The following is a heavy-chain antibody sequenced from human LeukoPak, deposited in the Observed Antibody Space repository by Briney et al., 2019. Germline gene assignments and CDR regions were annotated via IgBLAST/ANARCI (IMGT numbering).Heavy chain of an antibody. J-gene: IGHJ4*02. Sequence: GGSLRLSCAASGFTFSSYAMSWVRQAPGRGPEWVSSIISTGGTTYYTDSVKGRFTISRDNSKSTLYLQMNSLRPEDTAVYYCARVIYQLVFDYWGQGTLVSVSS. D-gene: IGHD2-2*01. CDR1: GFTFSSYA. V-gene: IGHV3-23*01. CDR3: ARVIYQLVFDY. CDR2: IISTGGTT.